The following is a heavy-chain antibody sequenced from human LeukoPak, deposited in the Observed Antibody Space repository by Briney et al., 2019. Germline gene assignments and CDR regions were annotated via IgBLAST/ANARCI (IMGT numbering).Heavy chain of an antibody. CDR1: GFTFDDYS. CDR2: IRWNSGKI. CDR3: AKDISVAGTRIWY. D-gene: IGHD6-19*01. V-gene: IGHV3-9*01. J-gene: IGHJ4*02. Sequence: GGSLRLSCTVSGFTFDDYSMHWVRPAPGKGLEWVSGIRWNSGKIAYADSVKGRFTTSRDNAKNSLYLQMNSLRAEDTALYYCAKDISVAGTRIWYWGQGTLVTVSS.